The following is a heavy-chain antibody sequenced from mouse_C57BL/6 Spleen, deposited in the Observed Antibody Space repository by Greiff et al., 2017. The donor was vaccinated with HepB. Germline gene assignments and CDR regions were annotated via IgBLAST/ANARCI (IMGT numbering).Heavy chain of an antibody. V-gene: IGHV14-4*01. CDR3: TTWTYGNYGRFAY. D-gene: IGHD2-1*01. Sequence: VQLQQSGAELVRPGASVKLSCTASGFNIKDDYMHWVKQRPEQGLEWIGWIDPENGDTEYASKFQGKATITADTSSNTAYLQLSSLKSEDTAVYYCTTWTYGNYGRFAYWGQGTLVTVSA. J-gene: IGHJ3*01. CDR2: IDPENGDT. CDR1: GFNIKDDY.